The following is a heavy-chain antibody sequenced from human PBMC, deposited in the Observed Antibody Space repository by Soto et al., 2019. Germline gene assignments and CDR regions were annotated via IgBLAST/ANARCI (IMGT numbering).Heavy chain of an antibody. D-gene: IGHD3-22*01. CDR1: GGSISSSSYY. J-gene: IGHJ4*02. CDR2: IYYSGST. V-gene: IGHV4-39*01. Sequence: SETLSLTCTVSGGSISSSSYYWGWIRQPPGKGLEWIGSIYYSGSTYYNPSLKSRVTISVDTSKNQFSLKLSSVTAADTAVYYCARLDADSSGYYSAHRGQGTLVTVSS. CDR3: ARLDADSSGYYSAH.